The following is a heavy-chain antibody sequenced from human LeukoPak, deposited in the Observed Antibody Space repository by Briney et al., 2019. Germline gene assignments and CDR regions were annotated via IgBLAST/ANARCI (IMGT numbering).Heavy chain of an antibody. CDR3: ARRPGN. J-gene: IGHJ4*02. D-gene: IGHD1-14*01. V-gene: IGHV3-33*01. CDR2: IWHDGSHK. CDR1: GFTFSTYG. Sequence: PGGSLRLPCAASGFTFSTYGMHWVRQAPGKGLEWVTVIWHDGSHKDYADSVKGRFTISRDSSKNTLFLQMNDLTVEDTARYYCARRPGNWGQGILVTVSS.